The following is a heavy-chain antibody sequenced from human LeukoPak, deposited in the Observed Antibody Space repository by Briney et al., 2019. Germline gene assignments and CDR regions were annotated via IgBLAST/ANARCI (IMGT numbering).Heavy chain of an antibody. J-gene: IGHJ4*02. CDR3: ARGSVDTAMVTFFDY. Sequence: PSETLSLTCAVYGGSFSGYYWSWIRQPPGKGLEWIGEINHSGSTNYNPSLKSRVTISVDTSKNQFSLKLSSVTAADTAVYYCARGSVDTAMVTFFDYWGQGTQVTVSS. CDR2: INHSGST. D-gene: IGHD5-18*01. V-gene: IGHV4-34*01. CDR1: GGSFSGYY.